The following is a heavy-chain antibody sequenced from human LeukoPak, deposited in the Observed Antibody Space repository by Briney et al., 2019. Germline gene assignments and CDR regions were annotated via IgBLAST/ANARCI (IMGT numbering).Heavy chain of an antibody. D-gene: IGHD2-15*01. CDR2: IIPILGIA. V-gene: IGHV1-69*02. J-gene: IGHJ4*02. Sequence: SVKVSCKASGGTFSSYTISWVRQAPGQGLEWMGRIIPILGIANYAQKFQGRVTITADKSTSTAYMELSSLRSEDTAVYYCARSGYCSGGSCLYWGQGTLLTVSS. CDR3: ARSGYCSGGSCLY. CDR1: GGTFSSYT.